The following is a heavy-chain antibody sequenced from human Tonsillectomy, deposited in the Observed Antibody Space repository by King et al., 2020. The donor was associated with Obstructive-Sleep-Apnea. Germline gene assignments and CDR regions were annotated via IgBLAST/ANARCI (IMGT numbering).Heavy chain of an antibody. CDR3: AKVYHSSGYSNEAFDI. Sequence: VQLVESGGGLVQPGRSLRLSCAASGFTFDEYAMHWVRQAPGKGLEWVSGISGNRGSIGYADFVKGRVTISMDNAKNSLYLQMNSLRAEDTALYYCAKVYHSSGYSNEAFDIWGQGTMVTVSS. V-gene: IGHV3-9*01. CDR2: ISGNRGSI. D-gene: IGHD3-22*01. CDR1: GFTFDEYA. J-gene: IGHJ3*02.